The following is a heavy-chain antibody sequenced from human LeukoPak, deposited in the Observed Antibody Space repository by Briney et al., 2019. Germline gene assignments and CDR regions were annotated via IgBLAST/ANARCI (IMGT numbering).Heavy chain of an antibody. CDR1: GYTFTGYY. V-gene: IGHV1-2*02. J-gene: IGHJ5*02. D-gene: IGHD3-10*01. CDR2: INPNSGGT. CDR3: ARDDYYGSDNWFDP. Sequence: ASVKVSCKASGYTFTGYYMHWVRQAPGQGLEWMGWINPNSGGTNYAQKFQGRVTMTRDTSISTAYMELSRLRSDDMAVYYCARDDYYGSDNWFDPWGQGTLVTVSS.